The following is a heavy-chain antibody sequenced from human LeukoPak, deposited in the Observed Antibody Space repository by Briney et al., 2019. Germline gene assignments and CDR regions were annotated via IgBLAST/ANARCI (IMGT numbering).Heavy chain of an antibody. CDR2: ISGSGGST. CDR3: AKGGSYSHYFDY. D-gene: IGHD3-16*01. CDR1: GFTFSSYA. J-gene: IGHJ4*02. V-gene: IGHV3-23*01. Sequence: GGSLRLSCAASGFTFSSYAMSWVRQAPGKGLEWVSAISGSGGSTYYADSVRGRFTISRDNSKNTLYLQMNSLRAEDTAVYYCAKGGSYSHYFDYWGQGTLVTVSS.